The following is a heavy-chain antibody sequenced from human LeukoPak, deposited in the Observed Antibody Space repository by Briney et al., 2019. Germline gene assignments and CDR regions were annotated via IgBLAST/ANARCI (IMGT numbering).Heavy chain of an antibody. J-gene: IGHJ4*02. V-gene: IGHV3-53*01. CDR1: GFTFSSNA. CDR2: IYSGGNT. Sequence: PGGSLRLSCAASGFTFSSNAMNWVRQAPGKGLEWVSVIYSGGNTYYADSVKGRFTISRDNSKNTLYLQMNSLRAEDTAVYYCARDRHYDYWGQGTLVTVSS. CDR3: ARDRHYDY.